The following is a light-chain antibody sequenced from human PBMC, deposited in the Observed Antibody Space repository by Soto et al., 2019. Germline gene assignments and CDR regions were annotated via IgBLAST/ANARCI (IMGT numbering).Light chain of an antibody. CDR3: QPRTNWPLT. V-gene: IGKV3-11*01. Sequence: EIVLTQSPATLSLSPGKRATLSCRASQSVGSSLAWYQQKPGQAPRLLIYDASNRATGIPARFSGSGSGTDFTLTISSLEPEDFAVYYCQPRTNWPLTFGGGTKVEI. J-gene: IGKJ4*01. CDR2: DAS. CDR1: QSVGSS.